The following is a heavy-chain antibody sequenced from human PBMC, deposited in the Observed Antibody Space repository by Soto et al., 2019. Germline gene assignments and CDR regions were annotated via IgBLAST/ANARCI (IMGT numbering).Heavy chain of an antibody. J-gene: IGHJ4*02. CDR2: LNPNTGNS. D-gene: IGHD1-1*01. Sequence: ASVKVSCKASGYTFTSYDIYWVRQATGQGLEWMGWLNPNTGNSGYAQKFQGRITVTSDTSINTVHMELSSLRSEDTAVYYCARRAETNGWNGFGADKYYFDFWGQGTLVTSPQ. V-gene: IGHV1-8*01. CDR3: ARRAETNGWNGFGADKYYFDF. CDR1: GYTFTSYD.